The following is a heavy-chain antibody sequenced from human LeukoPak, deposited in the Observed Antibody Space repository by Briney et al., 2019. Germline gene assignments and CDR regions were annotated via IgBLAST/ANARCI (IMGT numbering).Heavy chain of an antibody. J-gene: IGHJ6*03. CDR3: ARTSSGWSRNYYYYYMDV. D-gene: IGHD6-19*01. CDR2: IYYSGST. Sequence: SETLSLTCTVSGYSISSGHYWGWIRQPPGKGLEWIGYIYYSGSTNYNPSLKSRVTISVDTSKNQFSLKLSSVTAADTAVYYCARTSSGWSRNYYYYYMDVWGKGTTVTISS. CDR1: GYSISSGHY. V-gene: IGHV4-61*01.